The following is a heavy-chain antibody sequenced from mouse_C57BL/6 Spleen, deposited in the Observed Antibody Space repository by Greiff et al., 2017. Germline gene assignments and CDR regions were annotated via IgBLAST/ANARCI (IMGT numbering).Heavy chain of an antibody. CDR3: ARQDYYDWYFDG. D-gene: IGHD1-1*01. J-gene: IGHJ1*03. Sequence: QVQLQQSGAELVKPGASVKISCKASGYAFSSYWMNWVKQRPGKGLEWIGQIYPGDGDTNYNGKFKGKATLTADKSSSTAYMQLIILPSEYSAVYFCARQDYYDWYFDGWGTGTSVTVSS. CDR1: GYAFSSYW. V-gene: IGHV1-80*01. CDR2: IYPGDGDT.